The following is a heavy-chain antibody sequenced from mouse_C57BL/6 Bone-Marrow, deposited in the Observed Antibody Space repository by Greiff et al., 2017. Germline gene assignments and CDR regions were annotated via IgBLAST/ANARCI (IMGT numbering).Heavy chain of an antibody. J-gene: IGHJ3*01. CDR1: GYTFTSYW. Sequence: QVQLKEPGTELVKPGASVKLSCKASGYTFTSYWLHWVKQRPGQGLEWIGNINPSNGGTNYNEKFTSKATLTVEKSSSKAYMLHSSLTSEDSAVYYCASGGLGRAYWGQGTLVTVSA. CDR2: INPSNGGT. D-gene: IGHD4-1*01. V-gene: IGHV1-53*01. CDR3: ASGGLGRAY.